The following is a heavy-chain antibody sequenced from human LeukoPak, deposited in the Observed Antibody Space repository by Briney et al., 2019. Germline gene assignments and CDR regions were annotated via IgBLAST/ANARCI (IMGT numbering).Heavy chain of an antibody. CDR1: GGTFTSYV. J-gene: IGHJ4*02. CDR3: AARSGSEIDY. V-gene: IGHV1-69*13. D-gene: IGHD3-10*01. Sequence: GASVKVSCMASGGTFTSYVISWVRQAPGQGLEWMGGIIAIFDTANYAQKFQGRVMITADESTSTVYMELRSLRSDDTAVYYCAARSGSEIDYWGQGTLVTVSS. CDR2: IIAIFDTA.